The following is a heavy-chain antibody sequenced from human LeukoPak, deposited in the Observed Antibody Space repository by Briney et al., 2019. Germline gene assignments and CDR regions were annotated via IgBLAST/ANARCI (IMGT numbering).Heavy chain of an antibody. D-gene: IGHD1-26*01. CDR2: ITSSSGYI. CDR3: ARDPYSGSYGDYYYYYMDV. CDR1: GFTFNDYA. V-gene: IGHV3-21*01. J-gene: IGHJ6*03. Sequence: GGSLRLSCATSGFTFNDYAMHWVRQAPGKGLEWVSSITSSSGYIYYADSVRGRFTISRDNAKSSLYLQMNSLRAEDTAVYYCARDPYSGSYGDYYYYYMDVWGKGTTVTISS.